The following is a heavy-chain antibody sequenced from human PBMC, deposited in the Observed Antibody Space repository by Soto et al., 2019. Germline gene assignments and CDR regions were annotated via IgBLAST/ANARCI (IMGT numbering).Heavy chain of an antibody. CDR3: ARDILAYCGGDCYDHFDY. V-gene: IGHV3-48*02. CDR1: GFTFSSYS. J-gene: IGHJ4*02. D-gene: IGHD2-21*02. Sequence: EVQLVESGGGLVQPGGSLRLSCAASGFTFSSYSMNWVREAPGKGLEWVSYISSSSSNIYYADSVKGRFTISRDNAKNTLYLQINSRRDEDTAVYYCARDILAYCGGDCYDHFDYWGQGTLVTVSS. CDR2: ISSSSSNI.